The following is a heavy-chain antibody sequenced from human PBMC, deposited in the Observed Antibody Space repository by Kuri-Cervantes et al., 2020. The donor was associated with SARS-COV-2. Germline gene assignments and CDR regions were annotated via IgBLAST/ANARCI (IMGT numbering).Heavy chain of an antibody. V-gene: IGHV3-21*01. Sequence: GGSLRLSCVATGFTFSGYTMNWVRQAPGKALQWVSSISGSGSYIYYADSVKGRFTVSRDNSKNTLYLQMNSLRAEDTAVYYCAKDSGNLRYTVDPWGQGTLVTVSS. J-gene: IGHJ5*02. CDR3: AKDSGNLRYTVDP. CDR1: GFTFSGYT. CDR2: ISGSGSYI. D-gene: IGHD1-14*01.